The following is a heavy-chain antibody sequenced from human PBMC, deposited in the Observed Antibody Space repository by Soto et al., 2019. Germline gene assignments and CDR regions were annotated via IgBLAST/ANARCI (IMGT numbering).Heavy chain of an antibody. Sequence: SETLSLTCTVSGGSISSSSYYWGWIRQPPGKGLEWIGSIYYSGTTNYNPSLKSRVTISVDLSKNQFSLRLSSVTTADTALYYCARTTAVPNTLRSRYFFDYWGQGTLVTVSS. CDR3: ARTTAVPNTLRSRYFFDY. D-gene: IGHD4-17*01. V-gene: IGHV4-39*07. J-gene: IGHJ4*02. CDR2: IYYSGTT. CDR1: GGSISSSSYY.